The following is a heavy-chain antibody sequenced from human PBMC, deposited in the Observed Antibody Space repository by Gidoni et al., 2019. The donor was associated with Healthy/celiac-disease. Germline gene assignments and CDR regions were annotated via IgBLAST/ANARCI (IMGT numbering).Heavy chain of an antibody. V-gene: IGHV3-30-3*01. Sequence: QVQLVESGGGVVQPGRSLRLSCAASGFTFSSYAMHWVRQAPGKGLEWVAVISYDGSNKYYADSVKGRFTISRDNSKNTLYLQMNSLRAEDTAVYYCARGAGYYYDSSGYYPQDAFDIWGQGTMVTVSS. CDR2: ISYDGSNK. CDR1: GFTFSSYA. CDR3: ARGAGYYYDSSGYYPQDAFDI. J-gene: IGHJ3*02. D-gene: IGHD3-22*01.